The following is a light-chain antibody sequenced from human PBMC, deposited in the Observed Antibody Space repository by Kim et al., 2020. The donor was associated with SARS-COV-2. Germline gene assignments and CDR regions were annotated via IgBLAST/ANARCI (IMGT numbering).Light chain of an antibody. V-gene: IGKV1-6*01. CDR2: AAS. CDR3: LQDYNCPLT. Sequence: ASVGDRVTITFRASQGIRNDLGWYQQKPGKAPKLLIYAASSLQSGVPSRFSGSGSGTDFTLTISSLQPEDFATYYCLQDYNCPLTFGGGTKVDIK. J-gene: IGKJ4*01. CDR1: QGIRND.